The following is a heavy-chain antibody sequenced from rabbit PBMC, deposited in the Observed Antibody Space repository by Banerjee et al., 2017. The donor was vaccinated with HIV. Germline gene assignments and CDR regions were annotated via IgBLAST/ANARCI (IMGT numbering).Heavy chain of an antibody. D-gene: IGHD4-1*01. V-gene: IGHV1S45*01. Sequence: QEQLEESGGGLVQPEGSLTLTCTASGFSFSNKYVMCWVRQAPGKGLEWIGCINTSSGNPVYAPGAKGRFTISKPPWTTVTLKMTSLTAADPATFFWARDWAGVFGWNFNLWGQGPLVPVS. CDR1: GFSFSNKYV. J-gene: IGHJ4*01. CDR2: INTSSGNP. CDR3: ARDWAGVFGWNFNL.